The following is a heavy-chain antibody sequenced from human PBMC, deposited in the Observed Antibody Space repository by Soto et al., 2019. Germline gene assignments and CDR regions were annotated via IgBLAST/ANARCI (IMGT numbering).Heavy chain of an antibody. CDR2: ISGSGGST. V-gene: IGHV3-23*01. Sequence: GSLRLSCAASGFTFSSYAMGWVRQAPGKGLEWVSAISGSGGSTYYADSVKGRFTISRDNSKNTLYLQMNSLRAEDTAVYYCAKEGMIVVVIGYYFDYWGQGXLVTVYS. CDR1: GFTFSSYA. J-gene: IGHJ4*02. D-gene: IGHD3-22*01. CDR3: AKEGMIVVVIGYYFDY.